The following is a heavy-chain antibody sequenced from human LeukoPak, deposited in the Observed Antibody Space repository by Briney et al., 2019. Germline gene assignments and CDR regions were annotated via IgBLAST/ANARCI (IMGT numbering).Heavy chain of an antibody. CDR2: ISTTNGYT. Sequence: GASVKVSCKASGYTFTNFGISWVRQAPGQGLEYMGWISTTNGYTNYALKVQGRVTMTTDASTTTAYMELRNLRSDDSGVYYCARDTVRFAPSHPERAAFDVWGQGTMVTVSS. V-gene: IGHV1-18*01. J-gene: IGHJ3*01. CDR1: GYTFTNFG. CDR3: ARDTVRFAPSHPERAAFDV. D-gene: IGHD3-3*01.